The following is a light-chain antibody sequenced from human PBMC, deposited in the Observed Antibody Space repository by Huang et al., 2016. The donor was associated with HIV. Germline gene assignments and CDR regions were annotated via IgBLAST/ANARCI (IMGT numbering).Light chain of an antibody. Sequence: DIQMTQSPSSLSASIGDRVTITCRASQNLNRWLAWYQQKPEEAPKSLIYATSILRSGVPSRFSGSGSGTDFTLTISSLQPEEFATYYCQQYNIYPLSFGGGTKVGI. CDR1: QNLNRW. CDR2: ATS. V-gene: IGKV1D-16*01. J-gene: IGKJ4*01. CDR3: QQYNIYPLS.